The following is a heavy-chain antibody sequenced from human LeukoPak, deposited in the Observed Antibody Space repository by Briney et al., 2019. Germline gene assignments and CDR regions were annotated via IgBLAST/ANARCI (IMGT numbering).Heavy chain of an antibody. CDR2: VHHNGDT. CDR1: GASISNHY. D-gene: IGHD2/OR15-2a*01. Sequence: SETLSLTCTVCGASISNHYWSWIRQSPGKGLEWIGYVHHNGDTNYNPSLKSRVATSVDTSRNQFSLTLYSVSAADTAVYYCARGSTRADDYWGQGTLVTVSS. V-gene: IGHV4-59*11. CDR3: ARGSTRADDY. J-gene: IGHJ4*02.